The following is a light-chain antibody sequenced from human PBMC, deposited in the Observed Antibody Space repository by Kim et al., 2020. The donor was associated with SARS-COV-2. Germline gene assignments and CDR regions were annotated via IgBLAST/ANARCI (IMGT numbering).Light chain of an antibody. V-gene: IGKV1-6*01. CDR2: AAT. J-gene: IGKJ1*01. CDR1: QDIRDD. Sequence: ASVGDKVTITSRASQDIRDDLGWYQQRPGKAPRLLIFAATALQSRVPSRFSGSGSGTEFILTIDSLQPEDFATYFCQQDHNYPRTFGQGTKVDIK. CDR3: QQDHNYPRT.